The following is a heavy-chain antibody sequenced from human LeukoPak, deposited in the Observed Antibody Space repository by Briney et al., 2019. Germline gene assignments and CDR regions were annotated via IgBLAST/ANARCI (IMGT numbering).Heavy chain of an antibody. J-gene: IGHJ6*02. V-gene: IGHV4-59*08. CDR3: ARHVGYYDFWSGPRDYYYGMDV. CDR2: IYYSGST. Sequence: SETLSLTCTVSGGSISSYYWSWIRQPPGKGPEWIGYIYYSGSTNYNPSLKRRVTISVDTSKNQFSLKLSSVTAADTAVYYCARHVGYYDFWSGPRDYYYGMDVWGQGTTVTVSS. CDR1: GGSISSYY. D-gene: IGHD3-3*01.